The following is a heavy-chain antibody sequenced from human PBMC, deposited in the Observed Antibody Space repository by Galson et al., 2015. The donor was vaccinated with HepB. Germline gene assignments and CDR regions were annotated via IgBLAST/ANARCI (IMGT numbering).Heavy chain of an antibody. CDR3: ARYCNGGTCNESGHGFDP. V-gene: IGHV1-18*04. J-gene: IGHJ5*02. Sequence: SVKVSCKASGYTFINYGISWVRQAPGQGLEWMGWISPYNGDTKYAQKLQGGITMTTDTSTSTAYMELRSLRSDDTAVYFCARYCNGGTCNESGHGFDPWGQGTLVIVSS. CDR1: GYTFINYG. D-gene: IGHD2-15*01. CDR2: ISPYNGDT.